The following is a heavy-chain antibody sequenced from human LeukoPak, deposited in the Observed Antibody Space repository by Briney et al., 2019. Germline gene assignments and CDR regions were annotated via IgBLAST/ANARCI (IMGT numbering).Heavy chain of an antibody. V-gene: IGHV4-38-2*02. D-gene: IGHD4/OR15-4a*01. CDR3: ARSALVRTGSYYMDV. CDR2: IYYSGST. Sequence: PSETLCLTCIVSGYSISSTYYWGWIRQPPGKGLEWIGTIYYSGSTYYNPSLKSRVTMSIDTSKNQFSLKLSSVTAADTAVYYCARSALVRTGSYYMDVWGKGTTVTVSS. CDR1: GYSISSTYY. J-gene: IGHJ6*03.